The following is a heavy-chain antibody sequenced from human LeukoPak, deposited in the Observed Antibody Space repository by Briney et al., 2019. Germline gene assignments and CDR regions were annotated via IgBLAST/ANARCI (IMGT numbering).Heavy chain of an antibody. CDR1: GGSISNYY. CDR3: ARGGYSGYGIFDY. D-gene: IGHD5-12*01. CDR2: IYYSGST. Sequence: SETLSLTCTVSGGSISNYYWSWIRQPPGKGLEWIGYIYYSGSTDYDPSLKSRLTISVDTSKNQFSLKLSSVTAADTAVYSCARGGYSGYGIFDYWGQGTLVTVSS. V-gene: IGHV4-59*01. J-gene: IGHJ4*02.